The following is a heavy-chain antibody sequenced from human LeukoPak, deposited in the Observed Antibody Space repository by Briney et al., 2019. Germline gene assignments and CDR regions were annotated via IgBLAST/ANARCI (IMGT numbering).Heavy chain of an antibody. CDR3: AKGGKVGALPGHFDY. CDR1: GFTFSSYA. CDR2: ISGSGGST. Sequence: GGSLRLSCAASGFTFSSYAMSWVRQAPGKGLDWVSTISGSGGSTYYADSVKGRFTGSRDNSKNTLYLQMNSLRAEDTAVYYCAKGGKVGALPGHFDYWGQGTLVTVSS. D-gene: IGHD1-26*01. V-gene: IGHV3-23*01. J-gene: IGHJ4*02.